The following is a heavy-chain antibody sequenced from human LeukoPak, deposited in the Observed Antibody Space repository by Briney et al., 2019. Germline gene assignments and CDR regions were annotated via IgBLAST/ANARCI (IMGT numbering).Heavy chain of an antibody. D-gene: IGHD3-16*02. CDR3: PKDRIIVIIPGAIEGFDY. CDR1: GFPFRSYV. Sequence: GRSLRLSCAASGFPFRSYVMRWVRQAPGKGLEWVSGICEDGSKKLYADSVKGRFTVSRDNVKNTLFLQMNTLRADDTAVYYFPKDRIIVIIPGAIEGFDYWGLGTLVTVAS. V-gene: IGHV3-33*06. J-gene: IGHJ4*02. CDR2: ICEDGSKK.